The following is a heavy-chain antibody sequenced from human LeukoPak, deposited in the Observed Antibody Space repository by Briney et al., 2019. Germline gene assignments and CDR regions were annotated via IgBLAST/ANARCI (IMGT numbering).Heavy chain of an antibody. CDR2: MNPDGSAI. Sequence: TGGSLRLSCTASGFSFSGSWMSWVRQLPGKGLEWLADMNPDGSAIVYVDSVKGRFTVSRNNAKNSLYLQMDGLRSEDTAVYYCARVPTYYYGSGSYRHFDYWGQGTLVTVSS. V-gene: IGHV3-7*03. J-gene: IGHJ4*02. D-gene: IGHD3-10*01. CDR1: GFSFSGSW. CDR3: ARVPTYYYGSGSYRHFDY.